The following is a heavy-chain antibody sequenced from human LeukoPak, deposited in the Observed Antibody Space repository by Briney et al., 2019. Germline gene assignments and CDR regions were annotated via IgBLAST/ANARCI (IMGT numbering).Heavy chain of an antibody. J-gene: IGHJ5*02. CDR2: IYYSGST. CDR3: ARDGSIAARPVGFDP. Sequence: SETPSLTCTVSGGSISNYYWSWIRQPPGKGLEWIGYIYYSGSTNYNPSLKSRVTISVDTSKNQFSLKLSPVTAADTAVYYCARDGSIAARPVGFDPWGQGTLVTVSS. V-gene: IGHV4-59*12. D-gene: IGHD6-6*01. CDR1: GGSISNYY.